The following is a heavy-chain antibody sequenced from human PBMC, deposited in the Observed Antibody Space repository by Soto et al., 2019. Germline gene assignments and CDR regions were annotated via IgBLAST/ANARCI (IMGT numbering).Heavy chain of an antibody. CDR1: GFTFSSYW. D-gene: IGHD2-15*01. CDR3: AREPGRYCSGGSCYSTWFDP. J-gene: IGHJ5*02. Sequence: EVQLVESGGGLVQPGGSLRLSCAASGFTFSSYWMSWVRQAPGKGLEWVANIKQDGSEKYYVDSEKGRFTISRDNAKNSLYLQMNSLRAEDTAVYYCAREPGRYCSGGSCYSTWFDPWGQGTLVTVSS. CDR2: IKQDGSEK. V-gene: IGHV3-7*01.